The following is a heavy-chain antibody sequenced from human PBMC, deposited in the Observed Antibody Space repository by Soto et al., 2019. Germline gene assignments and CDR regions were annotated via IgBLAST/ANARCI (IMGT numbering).Heavy chain of an antibody. V-gene: IGHV4-59*01. J-gene: IGHJ4*02. CDR1: GGSISSYY. CDR3: ARGGYQYENDPFDY. CDR2: IYYSGST. D-gene: IGHD3-22*01. Sequence: SETLSLTCTVSGGSISSYYWSWIRQPPGKGLEWIGYIYYSGSTNYNPSLKSRVTISVDTSKNQFSLKLSSVTAADTAVYYCARGGYQYENDPFDYWGQGTLVTVSS.